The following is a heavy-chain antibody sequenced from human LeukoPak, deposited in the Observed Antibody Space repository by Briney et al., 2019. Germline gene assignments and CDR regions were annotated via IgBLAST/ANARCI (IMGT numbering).Heavy chain of an antibody. CDR2: INPSGGST. D-gene: IGHD4-23*01. CDR3: ARIYTVVTPGDAFDI. V-gene: IGHV1-46*01. Sequence: ASVKVSCKASGYTFTSYYMHWVRQAPGQGLEWMGIINPSGGSTSYAQKFQGRVTMTRNTSISTAYMELSSLRSEDTAVYYCARIYTVVTPGDAFDIWGQGTMVTVSS. J-gene: IGHJ3*02. CDR1: GYTFTSYY.